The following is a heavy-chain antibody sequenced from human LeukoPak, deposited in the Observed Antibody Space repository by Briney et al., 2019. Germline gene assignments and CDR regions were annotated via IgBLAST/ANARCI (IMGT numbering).Heavy chain of an antibody. J-gene: IGHJ5*02. Sequence: GGSLRLSCAASGFTFSSYAMHWVRKAPGKGLEWVAVISYDGSNKYYADSVKGRFTISRDNSKNTLYLRMNSLRAEDTAVYYCARDLLSQNWFDPWGQGTLVTVSS. CDR3: ARDLLSQNWFDP. D-gene: IGHD1-26*01. CDR1: GFTFSSYA. V-gene: IGHV3-30*04. CDR2: ISYDGSNK.